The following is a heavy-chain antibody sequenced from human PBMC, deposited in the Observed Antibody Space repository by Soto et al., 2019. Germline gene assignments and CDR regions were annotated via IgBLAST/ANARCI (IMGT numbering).Heavy chain of an antibody. J-gene: IGHJ4*02. Sequence: QVHLVQSGAEVKKPGASVKVSCKTSGYTFTNNVIHWVRQAPGQRLEWMGWVNAGNDNTKWAREFQGRLTLTKDTSATTAYMELSSLSSEDPAIYFCAREVPYGYSRFDYWGQANLVNVSS. D-gene: IGHD5-18*01. CDR1: GYTFTNNV. CDR2: VNAGNDNT. CDR3: AREVPYGYSRFDY. V-gene: IGHV1-3*01.